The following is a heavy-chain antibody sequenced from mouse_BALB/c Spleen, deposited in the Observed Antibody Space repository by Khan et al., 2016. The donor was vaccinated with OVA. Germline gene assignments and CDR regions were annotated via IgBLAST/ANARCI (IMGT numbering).Heavy chain of an antibody. CDR3: TRGNWDVAWFAY. J-gene: IGHJ3*01. V-gene: IGHV1-5*01. Sequence: VQLQQSGTVLARPWASVKMSCKASGYTFTRSCMHWVNQRPGQGLEWIGAIYPGNSDTNYNEKFKGKAKLTAVTSTSTAYMALSMLTNEDSAIYYGTRGNWDVAWFAYWGQGTLVTVSA. D-gene: IGHD4-1*01. CDR2: IYPGNSDT. CDR1: GYTFTRSC.